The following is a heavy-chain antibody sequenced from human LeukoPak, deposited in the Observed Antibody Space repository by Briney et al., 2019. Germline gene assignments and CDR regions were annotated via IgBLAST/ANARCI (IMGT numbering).Heavy chain of an antibody. D-gene: IGHD5-12*01. CDR3: ARSLSGYDY. CDR2: INHSGST. J-gene: IGHJ4*02. V-gene: IGHV4-34*01. CDR1: GGSFSGYY. Sequence: PSETLSLTCAVYGGSFSGYYWSWIRQPPGKGLEWIGEINHSGSTNYNPSLKSRVTISVDTSKNQFSLKLSSVTAADTAVYYCARSLSGYDYWGQGTLVTVSS.